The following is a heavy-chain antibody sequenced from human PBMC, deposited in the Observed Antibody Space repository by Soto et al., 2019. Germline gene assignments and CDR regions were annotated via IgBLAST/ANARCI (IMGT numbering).Heavy chain of an antibody. J-gene: IGHJ5*02. V-gene: IGHV4-4*02. CDR1: GDSINDKNW. CDR2: IYHTGRS. Sequence: PSETLSLTCSVSGDSINDKNWWTWLRQPPGKRLEWIGDIYHTGRSSYNPSLTSRVAMSVDKSKNQFSLKLISVTAADTAVYYCARTEVPESSSWHPCDPWGQGIQVTVSS. D-gene: IGHD6-13*01. CDR3: ARTEVPESSSWHPCDP.